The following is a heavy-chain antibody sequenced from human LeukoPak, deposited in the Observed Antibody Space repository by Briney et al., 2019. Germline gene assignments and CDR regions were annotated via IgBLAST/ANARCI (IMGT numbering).Heavy chain of an antibody. D-gene: IGHD6-13*01. CDR1: GGSISSYY. V-gene: IGHV4-59*01. J-gene: IGHJ4*02. CDR3: ARTAAGSGFDY. CDR2: IYYSGST. Sequence: SETLSLTCTVSGGSISSYYWSWIRQPPGKGLEWIGYIYYSGSTNYNPSLKSRVTISVDTSKNQFSLKLSSVTAADTAVYYCARTAAGSGFDYWGQGTLVTVSS.